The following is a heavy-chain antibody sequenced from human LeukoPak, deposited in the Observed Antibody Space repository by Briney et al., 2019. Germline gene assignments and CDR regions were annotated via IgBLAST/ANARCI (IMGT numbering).Heavy chain of an antibody. CDR2: ISGSGGST. V-gene: IGHV3-23*01. D-gene: IGHD3-10*02. CDR1: GFTFSSYS. CDR3: AKDRLYYYVRGAFDI. J-gene: IGHJ3*02. Sequence: PGGSLRLSCAASGFTFSSYSMNWVRQAPGKGLEWVSAISGSGGSTYYADSVKGRFTISRDNSKNTLYLQMNSLRAEDTAVYYCAKDRLYYYVRGAFDIWGQGTMVTVSS.